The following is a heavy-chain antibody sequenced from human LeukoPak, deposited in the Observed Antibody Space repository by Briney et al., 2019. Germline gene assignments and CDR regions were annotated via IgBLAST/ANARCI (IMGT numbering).Heavy chain of an antibody. Sequence: SGTLSLTCTVSGGSNYWSWIRQPPGEGLEWMGYIHYSGTANYNTSLKSRVTISIDTSNNQLSLKLNSVTAADTAVYYCARHSNLNHGVDWFDPWGQGTLVTVSS. J-gene: IGHJ5*02. V-gene: IGHV4-59*08. D-gene: IGHD2-8*01. CDR1: GGSNY. CDR2: IHYSGTA. CDR3: ARHSNLNHGVDWFDP.